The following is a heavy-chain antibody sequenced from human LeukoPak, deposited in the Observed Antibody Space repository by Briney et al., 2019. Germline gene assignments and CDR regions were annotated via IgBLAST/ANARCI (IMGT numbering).Heavy chain of an antibody. CDR1: GYTFTGYY. CDR3: ARMGGSSWSGTANYFDY. CDR2: INPSSGGT. Sequence: ASVKVSCKSSGYTFTGYYMHWVRQAPGQGLERVGWINPSSGGTNYAQKFQGRVTMTRDTSISTAYMELSRLRSDDTAVYYCARMGGSSWSGTANYFDYWGQGTLVTVSS. V-gene: IGHV1-2*02. J-gene: IGHJ4*02. D-gene: IGHD6-13*01.